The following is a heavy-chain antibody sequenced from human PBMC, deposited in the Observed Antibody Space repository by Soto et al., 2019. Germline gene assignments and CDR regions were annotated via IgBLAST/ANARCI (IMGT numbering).Heavy chain of an antibody. V-gene: IGHV3-11*01. CDR3: AREKRSSCFDY. Sequence: QVQLVESGGGLVKPGGSLRLSCAASGFTFSDYYMSWIRQAPGKGLEWVSYISSSGSTIYYAGSVKGRFTHSRDNAKNSLHLQRNGMRAEDTAVYYCAREKRSSCFDYWGQGTLVTVSS. D-gene: IGHD6-13*01. CDR1: GFTFSDYY. J-gene: IGHJ4*02. CDR2: ISSSGSTI.